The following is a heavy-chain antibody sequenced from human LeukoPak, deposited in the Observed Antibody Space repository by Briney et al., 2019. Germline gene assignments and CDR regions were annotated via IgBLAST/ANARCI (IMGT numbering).Heavy chain of an antibody. CDR2: ISSSSSYI. CDR3: AKGAQLLPGIAAAGTFTSFDY. J-gene: IGHJ4*02. D-gene: IGHD6-13*01. Sequence: GGSLRLSCAASGFTFSSYSMNWVRQAPGKGLEWVSSISSSSSYIYYADSVKGRFTISRDNAKNSLYLQMNSLRAEDTAVYYCAKGAQLLPGIAAAGTFTSFDYWGQGTLVTVSS. CDR1: GFTFSSYS. V-gene: IGHV3-21*01.